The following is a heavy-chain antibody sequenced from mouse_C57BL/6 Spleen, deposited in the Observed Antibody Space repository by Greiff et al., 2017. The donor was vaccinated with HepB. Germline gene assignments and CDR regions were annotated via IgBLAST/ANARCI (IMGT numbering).Heavy chain of an antibody. V-gene: IGHV1-82*01. CDR1: GYAFSSSW. Sequence: QVQLQQSGPELVKPGASVKISCKASGYAFSSSWMNWVKQRPGKGLEWIGRIYPGDGDTNYNGKFKGKATLTADKSSSTAYMQLSSLTSEDSAVYFCATMVYFDYWGQGTTLTVSS. D-gene: IGHD1-1*02. J-gene: IGHJ2*01. CDR3: ATMVYFDY. CDR2: IYPGDGDT.